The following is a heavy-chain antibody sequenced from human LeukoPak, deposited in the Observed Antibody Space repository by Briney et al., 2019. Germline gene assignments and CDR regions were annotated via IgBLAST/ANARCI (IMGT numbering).Heavy chain of an antibody. V-gene: IGHV4-30-4*08. Sequence: SETLSLTCTVSGGSISSGYYYWSWIRQPPGKGLECSGYIYYNGSTYYNPSLKRRVTISVDTYKHKFIMKLSSVTAADTAVYHCATSSLGGAWFDPWAQGNLVTVFS. CDR2: IYYNGST. CDR1: GGSISSGYYY. D-gene: IGHD3-10*01. CDR3: ATSSLGGAWFDP. J-gene: IGHJ5*02.